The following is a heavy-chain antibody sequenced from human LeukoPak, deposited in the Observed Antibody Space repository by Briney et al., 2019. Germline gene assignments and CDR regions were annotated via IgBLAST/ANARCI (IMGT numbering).Heavy chain of an antibody. CDR3: AYGKYYFDY. D-gene: IGHD3-16*01. J-gene: IGHJ4*02. CDR2: IYPGDSDT. V-gene: IGHV5-51*01. Sequence: AESLKISCKGSGYRFTSNWIAWVRQMPGKGLEWMGIIYPGDSDTRYSPSFQGQVTISADKSISTAYLQWSSLRASDTAIYFCAYGKYYFDYWGQGTLVTVSS. CDR1: GYRFTSNW.